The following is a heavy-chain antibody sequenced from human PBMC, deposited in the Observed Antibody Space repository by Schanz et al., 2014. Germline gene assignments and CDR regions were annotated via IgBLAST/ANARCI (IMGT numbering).Heavy chain of an antibody. CDR1: GFTFSSYA. D-gene: IGHD6-19*01. CDR3: ARDHQWLARYYMDV. Sequence: EVQLLESGGGLVQPGGSLRLSCAGSGFTFSSYAMSWVRQTPGKGLEWVSVISGSGVTIYYADSVKGRFTISRDNSKKTLYLQMNSLRAEDTAVYYCARDHQWLARYYMDVWGKGTTVTGSS. J-gene: IGHJ6*03. V-gene: IGHV3-23*01. CDR2: ISGSGVTI.